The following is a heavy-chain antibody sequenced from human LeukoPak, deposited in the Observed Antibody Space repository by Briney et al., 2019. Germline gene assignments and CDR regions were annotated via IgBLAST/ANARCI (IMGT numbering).Heavy chain of an antibody. D-gene: IGHD4-23*01. CDR2: IKSKRDGETT. J-gene: IGHJ4*02. Sequence: WIRRPPGKGLEWVGRIKSKRDGETTDYAALVKSRFSISRDDSKNTVYLRMNSLRTEDTAVYYCTSLVGSPTYWGQGTLVAVSS. V-gene: IGHV3-15*01. CDR3: TSLVGSPTY.